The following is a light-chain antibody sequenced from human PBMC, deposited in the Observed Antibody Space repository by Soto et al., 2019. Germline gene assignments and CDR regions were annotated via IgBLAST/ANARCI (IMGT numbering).Light chain of an antibody. CDR3: QQRSNLPPT. V-gene: IGKV3D-20*02. J-gene: IGKJ5*01. CDR1: LTISDSY. CDR2: GAS. Sequence: EIVLTNSPGTLSLSPGERATLSCRASLTISDSYLAWYQQKAGQAPRLVIYGASNRATGVPDRFSGGGSGTDFTLTISSLEPEDFALYYCQQRSNLPPTFGQGTRLEIK.